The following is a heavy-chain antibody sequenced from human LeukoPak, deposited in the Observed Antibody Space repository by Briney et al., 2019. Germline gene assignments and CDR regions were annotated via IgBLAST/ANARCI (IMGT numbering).Heavy chain of an antibody. J-gene: IGHJ6*03. CDR3: ASKESPYYDILTGYYYYYYMDV. D-gene: IGHD3-9*01. Sequence: GASVKVSCKASGGTFSSYAISWVRQAPGQGLEWMGGIIPIFGTANYAQKFQGRVTITADKSTSTAYMELSSLRSEDTAVYYCASKESPYYDILTGYYYYYYMDVWGKGTTVTISS. V-gene: IGHV1-69*06. CDR2: IIPIFGTA. CDR1: GGTFSSYA.